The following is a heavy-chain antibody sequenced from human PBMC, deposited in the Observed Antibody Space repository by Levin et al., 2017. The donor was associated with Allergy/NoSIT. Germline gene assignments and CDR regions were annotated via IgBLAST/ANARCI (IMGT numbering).Heavy chain of an antibody. CDR1: GGSFSGYY. CDR2: ITHSGSS. J-gene: IGHJ4*02. Sequence: SQTLSLTCGVYGGSFSGYYCSWIRQPPGKGLEWIGEITHSGSSNYNPSLRSRVTISVDTSKNQFSLKLSSVTAADTAVYYCARGLGPMYSSSWYGFGYWGQGTLVTVSS. CDR3: ARGLGPMYSSSWYGFGY. V-gene: IGHV4-34*01. D-gene: IGHD6-13*01.